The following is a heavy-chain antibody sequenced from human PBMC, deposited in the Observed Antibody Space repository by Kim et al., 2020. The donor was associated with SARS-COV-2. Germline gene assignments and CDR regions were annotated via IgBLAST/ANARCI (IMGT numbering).Heavy chain of an antibody. CDR2: ISGSGGST. CDR1: GFTFSSYA. Sequence: GGSLRLSCAASGFTFSSYAMSWVRQAPGKGLEWVSAISGSGGSTYYADSVKGRFTISRDNSKNTLYLQMNSLRAEDTAVYYCAKDVDSSGSYYGFIGFDYWGQGTLVTVSS. J-gene: IGHJ4*02. V-gene: IGHV3-23*01. D-gene: IGHD3-10*01. CDR3: AKDVDSSGSYYGFIGFDY.